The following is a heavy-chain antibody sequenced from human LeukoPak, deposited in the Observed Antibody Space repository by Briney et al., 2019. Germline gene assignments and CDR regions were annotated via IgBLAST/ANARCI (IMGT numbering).Heavy chain of an antibody. Sequence: SVKVSCKASGGTFSSYAISWVRQAPGQGLEWMGGIIPIFGTANYAQKFQGGVTITADKSTSTAYMELSSLRSEDTAVYYCARTYYDILTGYYRYYYYYGMDVWGKGTTVTVSS. J-gene: IGHJ6*04. CDR1: GGTFSSYA. V-gene: IGHV1-69*06. CDR2: IIPIFGTA. D-gene: IGHD3-9*01. CDR3: ARTYYDILTGYYRYYYYYGMDV.